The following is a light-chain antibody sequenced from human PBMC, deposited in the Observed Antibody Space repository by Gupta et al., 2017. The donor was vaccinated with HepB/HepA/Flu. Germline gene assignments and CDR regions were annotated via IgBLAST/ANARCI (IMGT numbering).Light chain of an antibody. CDR3: EQSYNTPRT. J-gene: IGKJ1*01. CDR2: DGS. V-gene: IGKV1-39*01. CDR1: QSISSY. Sequence: DIQMTQSPSSLSASVGDRVTITLRAGQSISSYLDWYQQRPGKAPKLLIYDGSTLQSGVPARFSGSRSGTDFTLTISSLQPEDFATYYCEQSYNTPRTFGQGTKVEIK.